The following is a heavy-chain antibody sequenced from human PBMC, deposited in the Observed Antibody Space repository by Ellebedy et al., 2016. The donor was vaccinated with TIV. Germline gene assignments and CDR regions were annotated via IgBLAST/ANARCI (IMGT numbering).Heavy chain of an antibody. CDR3: VRESQWSGYGFDY. CDR2: MNPNSGNT. D-gene: IGHD3-3*01. J-gene: IGHJ4*02. CDR1: GYTFTSYD. V-gene: IGHV1-8*01. Sequence: ASVKVSCKASGYTFTSYDINWVRQATGQGLEWMGWMNPNSGNTNYAQKFQGRVTITRDTSASTAYMELSSLRSEDTAVYYCVRESQWSGYGFDYWGQGTLVTVSS.